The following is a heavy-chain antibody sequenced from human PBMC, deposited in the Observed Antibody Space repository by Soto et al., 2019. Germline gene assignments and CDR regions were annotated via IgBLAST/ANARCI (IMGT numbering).Heavy chain of an antibody. J-gene: IGHJ3*02. CDR1: GYSFTSYW. V-gene: IGHV5-51*01. CDR3: ARHASGGVIRFHEDFKI. D-gene: IGHD3-22*01. CDR2: IYPGDSDT. Sequence: GESLKISCKGSGYSFTSYWIGWVRQIPGKGLEWMAIIYPGDSDTRYSPSFQGQVTISPDKSITTAYRLWSSLSASDTPNYYRARHASGGVIRFHEDFKIWGQGTMVTVAS.